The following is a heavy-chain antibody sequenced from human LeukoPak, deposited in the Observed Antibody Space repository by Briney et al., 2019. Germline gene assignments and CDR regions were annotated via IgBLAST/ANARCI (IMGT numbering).Heavy chain of an antibody. CDR1: GSTFSSYE. J-gene: IGHJ4*02. CDR3: ANCGLGGDCSFDY. V-gene: IGHV3-48*03. CDR2: ISSSGSTI. Sequence: GGSLRLSCAASGSTFSSYEMNWVRQAPGKGLEWVSYISSSGSTIYYADSVKGRFTISRVNTKNSLYRQMNNLRTEDMADSDCANCGLGGDCSFDYWGQGTLVTVSS. D-gene: IGHD2-21*02.